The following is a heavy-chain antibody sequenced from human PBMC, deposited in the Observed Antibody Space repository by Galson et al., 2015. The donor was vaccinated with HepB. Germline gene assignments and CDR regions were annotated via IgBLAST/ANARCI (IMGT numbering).Heavy chain of an antibody. CDR1: GLSLTTSGVT. J-gene: IGHJ2*01. V-gene: IGHV2-5*02. D-gene: IGHD1-26*01. CDR2: IYWDDSK. Sequence: PALVKPPQTLTLTCSFSGLSLTTSGVTVAWTRQPPGKALEWLAHIYWDDSKRYSPSLENRLTITKDTSKNQVVFTMTNMAPVDTATYYCAHRRDPYCATTGCWGGDWNFDLWGRGTLVTVSS. CDR3: AHRRDPYCATTGCWGGDWNFDL.